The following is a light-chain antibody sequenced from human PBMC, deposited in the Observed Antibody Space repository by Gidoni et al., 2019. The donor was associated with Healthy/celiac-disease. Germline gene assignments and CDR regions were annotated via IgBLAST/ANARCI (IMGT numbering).Light chain of an antibody. V-gene: IGKV3-20*01. CDR2: GAS. J-gene: IGKJ2*01. Sequence: EIVLTQSPGTLSLSPVERATLSCRASQSVSSSYLAWYQQKPGQAPRLLIYGASSRATGIPYRFSGSGSGTDFTLTISRLEPEDFAVYYCQQYGSSPLYTFGQGTKLEIK. CDR1: QSVSSSY. CDR3: QQYGSSPLYT.